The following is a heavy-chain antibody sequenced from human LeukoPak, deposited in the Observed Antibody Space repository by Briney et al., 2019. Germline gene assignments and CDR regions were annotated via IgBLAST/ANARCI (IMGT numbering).Heavy chain of an antibody. CDR2: IKADGSEK. D-gene: IGHD2-2*01. CDR3: ARSTRTFNWFDP. J-gene: IGHJ5*02. V-gene: IGHV3-7*02. CDR1: GFTFSSYW. Sequence: PGGSLRLSCAASGFTFSSYWMSWVRQAPGKGLEWVANIKADGSEKYYVDSVEGRFTISRDNAKNSLYLQMNSLRAEDTAVYYCARSTRTFNWFDPWGQGTLVTVSS.